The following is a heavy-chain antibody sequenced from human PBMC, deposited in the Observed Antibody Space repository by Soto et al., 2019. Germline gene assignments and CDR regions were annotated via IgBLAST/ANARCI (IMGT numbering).Heavy chain of an antibody. CDR2: ISGTGQTT. CDR1: GFTFDSYS. V-gene: IGHV3-23*01. Sequence: EVQLLESGGGSVQPGGSLMLSCAASGFTFDSYSLSWVRQAPGKGLEWVSGISGTGQTTHYGDSVKGRFIISRDNFRNTLYLQMNSLRAEDRAVYFCAKSRGDSWNTYFFDYWGRGALVTVSS. CDR3: AKSRGDSWNTYFFDY. D-gene: IGHD2-21*01. J-gene: IGHJ4*02.